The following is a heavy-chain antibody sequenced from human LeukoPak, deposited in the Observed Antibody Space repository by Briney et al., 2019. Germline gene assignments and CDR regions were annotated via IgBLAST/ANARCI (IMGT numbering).Heavy chain of an antibody. CDR3: AREETDYDFWSGYLYFDY. J-gene: IGHJ4*02. CDR1: GGSFSGYY. D-gene: IGHD3-3*01. CDR2: INHSGST. V-gene: IGHV4-34*01. Sequence: SETLSLTCAVYGGSFSGYYWSWIRQPPGKGLEWIGEINHSGSTNYNPSLKSRVTISVDTSKNQFSLKLSSVTAADTAVYYCAREETDYDFWSGYLYFDYWGQGTLVTVSS.